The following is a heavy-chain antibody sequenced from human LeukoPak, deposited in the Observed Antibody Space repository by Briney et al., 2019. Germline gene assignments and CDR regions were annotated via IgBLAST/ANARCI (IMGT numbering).Heavy chain of an antibody. V-gene: IGHV3-11*01. J-gene: IGHJ4*02. Sequence: GGSLRLSCAASGFTVSSNYMSWVRQAPGKGLEWVSYISSSGSTIYYADSVKGRFTISRDNAKNSLYLQMNSLRAEDTAVYYCARVHYGDYGLDYWGQGTLVTVSS. CDR1: GFTVSSNY. CDR2: ISSSGSTI. CDR3: ARVHYGDYGLDY. D-gene: IGHD4-17*01.